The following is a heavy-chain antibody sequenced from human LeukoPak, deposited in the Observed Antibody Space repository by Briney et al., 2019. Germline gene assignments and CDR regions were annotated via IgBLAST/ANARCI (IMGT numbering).Heavy chain of an antibody. V-gene: IGHV4-39*07. Sequence: SETLSLTCRVSGVSISSGSNYWGWLRQPPGKTLEWIGSIYSSGSTYYNSSLKSRVIILIDTAKNHFSLNLSSVTAADTAVYYCARSDGYGLVGIWGQGTMVTVSS. D-gene: IGHD3-10*01. CDR1: GVSISSGSNY. CDR2: IYSSGST. J-gene: IGHJ3*02. CDR3: ARSDGYGLVGI.